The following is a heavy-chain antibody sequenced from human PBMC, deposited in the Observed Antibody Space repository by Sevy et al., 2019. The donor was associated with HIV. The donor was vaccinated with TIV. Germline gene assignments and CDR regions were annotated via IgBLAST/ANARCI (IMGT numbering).Heavy chain of an antibody. Sequence: GGSLRLSCAASGFTFSDYYMSWIRQAPGKGLEWISDSSSGSTYTNYADSVKGRFTISRDNAKNSLYLQMNSLRAEDTAVYYCARDRRNYGGQYFDYWGQGTLVTVSS. CDR2: SSSGSTYT. CDR3: ARDRRNYGGQYFDY. J-gene: IGHJ4*02. D-gene: IGHD4-17*01. V-gene: IGHV3-11*06. CDR1: GFTFSDYY.